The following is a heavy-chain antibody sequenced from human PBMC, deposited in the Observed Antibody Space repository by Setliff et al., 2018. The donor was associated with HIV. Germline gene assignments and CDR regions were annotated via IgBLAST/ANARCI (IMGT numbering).Heavy chain of an antibody. Sequence: ETLSLTCTVSGGSISSSGYYWGWIRQPPGKGLEWVSYSNSDGSIITYGESVKGRFTISRDTSKNTLYVQMNSLRAEDTAVYYCARHDVVRGAIDNWGQGTLVTVSS. CDR3: ARHDVVRGAIDN. CDR1: GGSISSSGYY. D-gene: IGHD3-10*01. CDR2: SNSDGSII. J-gene: IGHJ4*02. V-gene: IGHV3-66*02.